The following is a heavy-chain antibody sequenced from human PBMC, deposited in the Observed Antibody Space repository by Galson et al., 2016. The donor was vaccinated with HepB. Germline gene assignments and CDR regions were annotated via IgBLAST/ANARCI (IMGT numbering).Heavy chain of an antibody. CDR3: AKQPRATDASDI. J-gene: IGHJ3*02. CDR2: IYPGDSDT. CDR1: GYIFTSYW. V-gene: IGHV5-51*01. Sequence: QSGAEVKKPGESLRISCNGSGYIFTSYWIAWVRQMPGKGLEWMGIIYPGDSDTKYSPSFQGQVTISADKSVNTAYLQWRSLKTSDTAMYYCAKQPRATDASDIWGRGTKVTVSS.